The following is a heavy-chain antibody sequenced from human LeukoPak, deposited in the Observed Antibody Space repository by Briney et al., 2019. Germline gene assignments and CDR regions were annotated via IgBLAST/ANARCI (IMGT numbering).Heavy chain of an antibody. V-gene: IGHV4-39*07. CDR2: IYHSGST. J-gene: IGHJ4*02. D-gene: IGHD1-26*01. CDR1: GGSISSSSYY. CDR3: AREVVGATIDY. Sequence: SETLSLTCTVSGGSISSSSYYWGWIRQPPGKGLEWIGSIYHSGSTYYNPSLKSRVTISVDTSKNQFSLKLSSVTAADTAVYYCAREVVGATIDYWGQGTLVTVSS.